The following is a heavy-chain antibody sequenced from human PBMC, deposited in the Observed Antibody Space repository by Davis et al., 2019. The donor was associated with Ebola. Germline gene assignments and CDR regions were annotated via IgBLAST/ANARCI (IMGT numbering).Heavy chain of an antibody. D-gene: IGHD3-3*01. J-gene: IGHJ4*02. CDR2: ISYDGNNK. V-gene: IGHV3-30-3*01. CDR1: GFTFSRYA. Sequence: GGSLRLSCAASGFTFSRYAIHWVRQAPGKGLEWVAVISYDGNNKYYADSVKGRFTSSRDNSKNTLYLQMNSLRPEDTAVYYCASPGNHDFWSGYRGWGQGTLVTVSS. CDR3: ASPGNHDFWSGYRG.